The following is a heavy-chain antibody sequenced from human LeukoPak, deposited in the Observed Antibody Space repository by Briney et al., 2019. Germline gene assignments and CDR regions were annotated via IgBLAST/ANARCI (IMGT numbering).Heavy chain of an antibody. CDR3: ARDDMVGTYHAFLRY. V-gene: IGHV4-4*07. J-gene: IGHJ4*02. CDR2: IYTSVSA. D-gene: IGHD2-21*02. Sequence: SETLSLTCTVSGDSISGFYWNWIRQPAGKGLAWIGRIYTSVSANYNPSLKSRVTMSVDTSKNQFSLKLRSVTAADTAVYYCARDDMVGTYHAFLRYWGQGTLVTVSS. CDR1: GDSISGFY.